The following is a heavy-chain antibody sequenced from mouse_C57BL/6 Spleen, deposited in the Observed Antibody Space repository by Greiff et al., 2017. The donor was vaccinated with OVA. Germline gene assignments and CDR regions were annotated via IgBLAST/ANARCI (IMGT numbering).Heavy chain of an antibody. CDR1: GFTFSSYA. V-gene: IGHV5-4*03. CDR3: ARAYNSNYAWFAY. Sequence: EVKLMESGGGLVKPGGSLKLSCAASGFTFSSYAMSWVRQTPEKRLEWVATISDGGSYTYYPDNVKGRFTISRDNAKNNLYLQMSHLKSEDTAMYYCARAYNSNYAWFAYWGQGTLVTVSA. J-gene: IGHJ3*01. D-gene: IGHD2-5*01. CDR2: ISDGGSYT.